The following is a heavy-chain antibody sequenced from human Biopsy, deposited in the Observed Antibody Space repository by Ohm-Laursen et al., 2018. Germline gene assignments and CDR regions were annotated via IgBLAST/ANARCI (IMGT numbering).Heavy chain of an antibody. J-gene: IGHJ5*02. Sequence: GTLSLTCPASGGSISNNNYYWGWIRQPPGKELEWIGSIFYRGSTHYKPSLKSRVNISVDTSKNQFSLKLNSVTAADTAVYYCARDYDTSGYYYVSWGQGTLVTVSS. V-gene: IGHV4-39*01. CDR3: ARDYDTSGYYYVS. CDR2: IFYRGST. D-gene: IGHD3-22*01. CDR1: GGSISNNNYY.